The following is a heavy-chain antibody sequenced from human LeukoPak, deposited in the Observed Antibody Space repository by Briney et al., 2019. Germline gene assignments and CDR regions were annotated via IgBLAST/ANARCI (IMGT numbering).Heavy chain of an antibody. CDR3: AKDFWSGYYALDY. V-gene: IGHV3-30*18. CDR2: ISYDGSNK. CDR1: GFTFSNYA. D-gene: IGHD3-3*01. J-gene: IGHJ4*02. Sequence: GGSLRLSCAASGFTFSNYAMSWVRQAPGKGLEWVAVISYDGSNKYYADSVKGRFTISRDNSKNTLYLQMNSLRAEDTAVYYCAKDFWSGYYALDYWGQGTLVTVSS.